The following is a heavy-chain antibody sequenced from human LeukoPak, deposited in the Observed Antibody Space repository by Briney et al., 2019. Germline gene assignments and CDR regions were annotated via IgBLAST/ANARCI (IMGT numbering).Heavy chain of an antibody. CDR2: IRYDGSNK. CDR3: ARGRRVPAAMRRENDAFDI. CDR1: GFTFSSYG. D-gene: IGHD2-2*01. Sequence: GGSLRLSCAASGFTFSSYGMHWVRQAPGKGLEWVAFIRYDGSNKYYADSVKGRFTISRDNSKNSLYLQMNSLRAEDTAVYYCARGRRVPAAMRRENDAFDIWGQGTMVTVSS. V-gene: IGHV3-30*02. J-gene: IGHJ3*02.